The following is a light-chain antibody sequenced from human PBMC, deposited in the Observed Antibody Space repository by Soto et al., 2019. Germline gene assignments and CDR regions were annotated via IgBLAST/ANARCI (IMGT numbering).Light chain of an antibody. V-gene: IGKV1-39*01. CDR2: AAS. Sequence: IKITQYTSSLSASVADRVTITCLASHNNGVYFNWYQKKPRKAPKLLIHAASSLHSGVPSTFSGSGSGTDFALTISSLQPEDFATYYCHQTAANPWTFAQGTKVDI. CDR3: HQTAANPWT. J-gene: IGKJ1*01. CDR1: HNNGVY.